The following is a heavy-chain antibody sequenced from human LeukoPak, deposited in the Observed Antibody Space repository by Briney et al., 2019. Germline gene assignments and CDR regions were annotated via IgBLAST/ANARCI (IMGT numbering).Heavy chain of an antibody. Sequence: SETLSLTCAVSGASISSTSYYWGWIRQPPGKGLEWIGYIYYSGSTNYNPSLKSRVTISVDTSKNQFSLKLSSVTAADTAVYYCARDRGIYCSGGSCYYYYGMDVWGQGTTVTVSS. CDR3: ARDRGIYCSGGSCYYYYGMDV. D-gene: IGHD2-15*01. CDR1: GASISSTSYY. J-gene: IGHJ6*02. V-gene: IGHV4-61*01. CDR2: IYYSGST.